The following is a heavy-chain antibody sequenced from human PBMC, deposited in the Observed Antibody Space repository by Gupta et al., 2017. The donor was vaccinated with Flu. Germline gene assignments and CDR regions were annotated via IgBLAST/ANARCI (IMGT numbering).Heavy chain of an antibody. Sequence: SGGSISSYYWSWIRQPPGQGLEWIGYVYYSGNTNYNPSLKSRVTISLDMSKNKFSLRLSSVTAADTAVYYGATGGDQHVDYWGQGTLVSVSS. V-gene: IGHV4-59*01. CDR3: ATGGDQHVDY. CDR1: GGSISSYY. J-gene: IGHJ4*02. D-gene: IGHD2-21*01. CDR2: VYYSGNT.